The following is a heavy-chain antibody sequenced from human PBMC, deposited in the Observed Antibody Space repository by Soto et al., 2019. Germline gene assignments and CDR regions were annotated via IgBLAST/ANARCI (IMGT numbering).Heavy chain of an antibody. D-gene: IGHD2-21*02. CDR3: ARQRTTVVTQAYFDH. CDR2: IYYSGRT. Sequence: SETLSLTCIVSGESISSSSYYWGWIRQPPGKGLEWIGSIYYSGRTYYNRSFKSRVTISIDTSKNQFSLKLSSVTATDTAVYYCARQRTTVVTQAYFDHWGQGALVTVSS. CDR1: GESISSSSYY. J-gene: IGHJ5*02. V-gene: IGHV4-39*01.